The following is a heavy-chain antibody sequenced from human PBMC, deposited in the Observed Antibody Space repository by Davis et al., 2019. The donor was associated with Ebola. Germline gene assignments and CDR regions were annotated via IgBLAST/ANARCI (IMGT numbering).Heavy chain of an antibody. CDR2: IYYSGST. CDR3: ARDQGGYSPFYFDY. J-gene: IGHJ4*02. V-gene: IGHV4-39*02. D-gene: IGHD5-12*01. CDR1: GGSISSSSYY. Sequence: MPSETLSLTCTVSGGSISSSSYYWGWIRQPPGKGLEWIGSIYYSGSTYYNPSLKSRVTISVDTSKNQFSLKLSSVTAADTAVYYCARDQGGYSPFYFDYWGQGTLVTVSS.